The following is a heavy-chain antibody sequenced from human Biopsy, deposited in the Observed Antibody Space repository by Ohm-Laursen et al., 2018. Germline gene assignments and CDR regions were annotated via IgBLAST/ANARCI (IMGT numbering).Heavy chain of an antibody. V-gene: IGHV4-59*08. Sequence: GTLSLTCTVSDDSIRNFYWTWIRQPPGQGLEWIGHASYSGYTNYNPSPKSRVTIPVDTTKNHFSLNLRSVTAADTAVYSCARLGNFWNAEDGLDLWGLGTMVTVSS. CDR3: ARLGNFWNAEDGLDL. CDR1: DDSIRNFY. CDR2: ASYSGYT. J-gene: IGHJ3*01. D-gene: IGHD3-3*01.